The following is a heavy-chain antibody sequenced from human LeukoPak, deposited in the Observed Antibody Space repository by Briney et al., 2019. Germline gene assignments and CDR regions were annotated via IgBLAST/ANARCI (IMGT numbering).Heavy chain of an antibody. CDR1: GGTFSSYA. CDR2: IIPIFGTA. CDR3: ARGDIVATQYFDY. V-gene: IGHV1-69*13. Sequence: EASVKVSCKASGGTFSSYAISWVRQAPGQGLEWMGGIIPIFGTANYAQKFQGRVTITADESTSTAYMELSSLRSEDTAVYYCARGDIVATQYFDYWGQGTLVIVSS. J-gene: IGHJ4*02. D-gene: IGHD5-12*01.